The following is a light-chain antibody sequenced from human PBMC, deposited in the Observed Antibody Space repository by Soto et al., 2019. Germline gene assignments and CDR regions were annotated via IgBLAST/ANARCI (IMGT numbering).Light chain of an antibody. Sequence: QSALTQPASVSGSPGQSITISCTGTSSDVGGYNHVSWYQQHPGKAPKLIIYEVRNRPSGVSNRLSGSKSGNTASLTISWLQADDEADYYCCSYTSSSIRVFGGGTKLTVL. CDR2: EVR. CDR3: CSYTSSSIRV. J-gene: IGLJ3*02. CDR1: SSDVGGYNH. V-gene: IGLV2-14*01.